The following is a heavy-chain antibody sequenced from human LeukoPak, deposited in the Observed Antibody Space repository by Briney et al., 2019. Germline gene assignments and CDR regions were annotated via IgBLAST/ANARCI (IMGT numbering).Heavy chain of an antibody. D-gene: IGHD3-9*01. V-gene: IGHV4-39*01. Sequence: KPSETLSLTCTVSGGSISSSRYYSGWIRQPPGKGLKWLGTLYYTGNTYCNPSLKSRLSISVDPSKNQFSLNLNSVTAADTAVYYCARITVDYDLLTGYHPFDYWGQGTLVTVSS. CDR3: ARITVDYDLLTGYHPFDY. CDR2: LYYTGNT. CDR1: GGSISSSRYY. J-gene: IGHJ4*02.